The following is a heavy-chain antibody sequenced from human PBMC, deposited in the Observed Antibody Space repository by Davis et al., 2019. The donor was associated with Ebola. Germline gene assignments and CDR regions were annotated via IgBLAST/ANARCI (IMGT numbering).Heavy chain of an antibody. V-gene: IGHV4-59*12. J-gene: IGHJ4*02. CDR1: GASISSYY. CDR2: INYSGST. D-gene: IGHD2-21*01. Sequence: SETLSLTCTVSGASISSYYWSWIRQPPGKGLEWIAYINYSGSTNYNPSLKSRVTISVDTSQNQFALKLSSVTVADTAVYYCARGGDRKKVGYWGQGTLVTVSS. CDR3: ARGGDRKKVGY.